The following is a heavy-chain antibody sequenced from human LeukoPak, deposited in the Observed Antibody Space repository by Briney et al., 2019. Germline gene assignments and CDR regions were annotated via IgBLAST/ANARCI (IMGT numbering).Heavy chain of an antibody. Sequence: SETLSLPCTVSGGSISSYYWSWIRQPPGKGLEWIGYIYYSGSTNYNPSLKSRVTISVDTSKNQFSLKLSSVTAADTAVYYCARDPGLRWGQWYFDLWGRGTMVSDS. D-gene: IGHD4-23*01. V-gene: IGHV4-59*01. J-gene: IGHJ2*01. CDR1: GGSISSYY. CDR2: IYYSGST. CDR3: ARDPGLRWGQWYFDL.